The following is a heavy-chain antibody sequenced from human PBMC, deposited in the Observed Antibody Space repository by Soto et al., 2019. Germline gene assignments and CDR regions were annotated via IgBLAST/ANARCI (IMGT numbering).Heavy chain of an antibody. Sequence: PSETLSLTCAVYGGSFSGYYWSWIRQPPGKGLEWIGEINHSGSTNYNPSLKSRVTISVDTSKNQFSLKLSSVTAADTAVYYCARGVAAAGIKREYNWFDPWGQGTLVTVSS. CDR2: INHSGST. CDR1: GGSFSGYY. D-gene: IGHD6-13*01. CDR3: ARGVAAAGIKREYNWFDP. V-gene: IGHV4-34*09. J-gene: IGHJ5*02.